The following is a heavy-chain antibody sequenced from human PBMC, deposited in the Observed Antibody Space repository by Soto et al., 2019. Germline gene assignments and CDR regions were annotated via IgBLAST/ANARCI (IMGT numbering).Heavy chain of an antibody. CDR2: INHSGST. CDR3: ARAGSSSSCYGGLSYYYYGMDV. J-gene: IGHJ6*02. D-gene: IGHD6-13*01. CDR1: GGSFSGYY. V-gene: IGHV4-34*01. Sequence: SETLSLSCAVYGGSFSGYYWSWIRQPPGKGLEWIGEINHSGSTNYNPSLKSRVTISVDTSKNQFSLKLSSVTAADMAVYYCARAGSSSSCYGGLSYYYYGMDVWGQGTTVTVSS.